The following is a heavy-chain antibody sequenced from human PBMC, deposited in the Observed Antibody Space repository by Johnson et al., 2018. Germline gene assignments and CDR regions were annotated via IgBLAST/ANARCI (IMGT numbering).Heavy chain of an antibody. Sequence: QVRLQESGPGLVKPTETLSLSCTVSGGSINNYYWGWIRQPPGKGLEWIGYIFYPGRTNYKPSLQRRLTIPVDPSKNQISLVMRSVTAADTAVYYCARYGQGGYPFDIWGQGTLVTVSS. D-gene: IGHD2-15*01. CDR3: ARYGQGGYPFDI. J-gene: IGHJ3*02. CDR2: IFYPGRT. V-gene: IGHV4-59*01. CDR1: GGSINNYY.